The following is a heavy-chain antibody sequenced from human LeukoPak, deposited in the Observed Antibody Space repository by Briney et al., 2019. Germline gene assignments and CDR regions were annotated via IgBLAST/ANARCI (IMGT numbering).Heavy chain of an antibody. CDR3: ARSLNRLTGTTGRYDP. J-gene: IGHJ5*02. Sequence: SVKVSCKASGGTFSSYAISWVRQAPGQGLERMGGIIPIFGTANYAQKFQGRVTITADESTSTAYMELSSLRSEDTAVYYCARSLNRLTGTTGRYDPWGQGTLVTVSS. D-gene: IGHD1-7*01. CDR1: GGTFSSYA. V-gene: IGHV1-69*01. CDR2: IIPIFGTA.